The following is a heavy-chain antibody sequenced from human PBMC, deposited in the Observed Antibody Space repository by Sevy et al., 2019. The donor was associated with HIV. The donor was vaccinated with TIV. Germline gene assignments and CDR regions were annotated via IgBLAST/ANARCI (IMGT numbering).Heavy chain of an antibody. V-gene: IGHV3-49*03. D-gene: IGHD3-10*01. CDR3: ATDQGRFYGSGTYVDWFDP. Sequence: GGSLRLSCSAPGFSIRDHAMAWFRQAPGKGLEWVGFIRSQGYGETTEYAASVRGRFTISRDDSKSIAYLQMNSLKTEDTAFYYCATDQGRFYGSGTYVDWFDPWGQGTLVTVSS. CDR1: GFSIRDHA. J-gene: IGHJ5*02. CDR2: IRSQGYGETT.